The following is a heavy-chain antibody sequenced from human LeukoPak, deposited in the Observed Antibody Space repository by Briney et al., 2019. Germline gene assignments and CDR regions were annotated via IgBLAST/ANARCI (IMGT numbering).Heavy chain of an antibody. CDR3: ARAGWEVRGFDY. D-gene: IGHD1-26*01. Sequence: SGGSLRLSCAASGFTFSSYAMSWVRQAPGKGLEWVSVIYSGGSTYYADSVKGRFTISRDNSKNTLYLQMNSLRAEDTAVYYCARAGWEVRGFDYWGQGTLVTDSS. J-gene: IGHJ4*02. CDR1: GFTFSSYA. CDR2: IYSGGST. V-gene: IGHV3-53*01.